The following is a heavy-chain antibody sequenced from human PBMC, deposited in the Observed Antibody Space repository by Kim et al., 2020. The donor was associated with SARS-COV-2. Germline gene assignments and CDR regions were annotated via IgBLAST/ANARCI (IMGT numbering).Heavy chain of an antibody. Sequence: GGSLRLSCAASGFTFSDYYMSWIRQAPGKGLEWVSYISSSSSYTNYADSVKGRFTISRDNAKNSLYLQMNSLRAEDTAVYYCARDSSSIAAHYFDYWGQGTLVTVSS. CDR3: ARDSSSIAAHYFDY. D-gene: IGHD6-6*01. CDR2: ISSSSSYT. CDR1: GFTFSDYY. J-gene: IGHJ4*02. V-gene: IGHV3-11*05.